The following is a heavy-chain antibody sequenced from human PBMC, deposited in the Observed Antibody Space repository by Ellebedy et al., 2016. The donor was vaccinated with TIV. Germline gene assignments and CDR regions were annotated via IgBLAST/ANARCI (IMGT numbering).Heavy chain of an antibody. V-gene: IGHV4-59*04. D-gene: IGHD1-26*01. CDR3: AMWEGGSGYFDY. CDR2: IYYSGST. Sequence: SETLSLTCTVSGGSISSYYWNWIRQPPGKGLEWIGYIYYSGSTYYNPSLKSRVTISVDTSKNQFSLKLSSVTAADTAVYYCAMWEGGSGYFDYWGQGTLVTVSS. CDR1: GGSISSYY. J-gene: IGHJ4*02.